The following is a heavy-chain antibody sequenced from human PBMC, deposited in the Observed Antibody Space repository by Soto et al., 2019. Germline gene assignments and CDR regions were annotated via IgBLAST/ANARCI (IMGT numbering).Heavy chain of an antibody. V-gene: IGHV3-23*01. D-gene: IGHD3-3*01. Sequence: PGGSLRLSCAASGFTFSSYAMSWVRQAPGKGLEWVSVFSGSGGSTYYADSVKGRFTISRDNSKNTLFLQMNSLRAEDTAVYYCAKEGAYYDFWSGSNNWFDPWGQGTLVTVSS. CDR1: GFTFSSYA. CDR3: AKEGAYYDFWSGSNNWFDP. J-gene: IGHJ5*02. CDR2: FSGSGGST.